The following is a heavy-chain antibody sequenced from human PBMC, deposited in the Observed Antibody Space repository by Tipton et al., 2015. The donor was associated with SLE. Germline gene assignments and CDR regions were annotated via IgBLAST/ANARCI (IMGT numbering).Heavy chain of an antibody. V-gene: IGHV4-61*09. D-gene: IGHD6-13*01. CDR2: IYTSGST. Sequence: TLSLTCTVSGGSISSGSYYWSWIRQPAGKGLEWIGYIYTSGSTYYNPSLKSRVTISVDTSKNQFSLKLSSVTAADTAVYYCARLGHSMRRDYYYGMDVWGQGTTVTVS. CDR3: ARLGHSMRRDYYYGMDV. J-gene: IGHJ6*02. CDR1: GGSISSGSYY.